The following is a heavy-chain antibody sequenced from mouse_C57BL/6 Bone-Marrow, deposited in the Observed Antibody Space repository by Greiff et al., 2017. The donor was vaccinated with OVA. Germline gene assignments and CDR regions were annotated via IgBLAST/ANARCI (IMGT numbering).Heavy chain of an antibody. CDR2: ISSGGSYT. V-gene: IGHV5-6*01. CDR3: AILPFAY. CDR1: GFTFSSYG. J-gene: IGHJ3*01. Sequence: EVKVVESGGDLVKPGGSLKLSCAASGFTFSSYGMSWVRQTPDKRLEWVATISSGGSYTYYPDSVKGRFTISRDNAKNTLYLQMSSLKSEDTAMYYCAILPFAYWGQGTLVTVSA.